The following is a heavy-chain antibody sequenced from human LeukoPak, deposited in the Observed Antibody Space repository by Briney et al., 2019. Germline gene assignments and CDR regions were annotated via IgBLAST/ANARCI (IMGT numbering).Heavy chain of an antibody. CDR1: GGSFSGYY. D-gene: IGHD4-17*01. Sequence: SETLSLTCAVYGGSFSGYYCSRIRQTPGKVLEWIGEINLSGTTNYNPSLKGRVTMSVDTSKNQFSLNLSSVTAADTGVYYCARGKMTTVSTPFPTNNWFAPWGQGTLVTVSS. CDR3: ARGKMTTVSTPFPTNNWFAP. CDR2: INLSGTT. V-gene: IGHV4-34*01. J-gene: IGHJ5*02.